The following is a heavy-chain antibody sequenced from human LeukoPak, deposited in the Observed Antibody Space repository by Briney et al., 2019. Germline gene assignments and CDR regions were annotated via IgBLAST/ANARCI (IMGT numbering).Heavy chain of an antibody. Sequence: GGSLRLSCAASGFTFSSYSMHWVRQAPGKGLEWVSSISSSSSYIYYADSVKGRFTISRDNAKNSLYLQMNSLRAEDTAVYYCARDRFSSSWGLGDWFDPWAREPWSPSPQ. D-gene: IGHD6-13*01. V-gene: IGHV3-21*01. CDR2: ISSSSSYI. J-gene: IGHJ5*02. CDR1: GFTFSSYS. CDR3: ARDRFSSSWGLGDWFDP.